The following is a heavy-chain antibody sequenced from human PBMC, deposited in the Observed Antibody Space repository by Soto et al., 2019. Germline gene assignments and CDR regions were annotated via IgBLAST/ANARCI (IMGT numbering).Heavy chain of an antibody. CDR3: ASADDYGVYGFQTGDAFDI. Sequence: QVQLVQSGAEVKKPESSVKVSCKASGGTFSSYAISWVRQAPGQGLEWMGGIIPIFGTANYAQKFQGRVTITADESTSTAYMELSSLRSEDTAVYYCASADDYGVYGFQTGDAFDIWCQGTMVTVSS. CDR1: GGTFSSYA. CDR2: IIPIFGTA. J-gene: IGHJ3*02. D-gene: IGHD4-17*01. V-gene: IGHV1-69*01.